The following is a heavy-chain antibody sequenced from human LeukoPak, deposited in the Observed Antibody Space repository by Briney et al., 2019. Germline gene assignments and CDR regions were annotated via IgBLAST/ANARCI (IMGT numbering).Heavy chain of an antibody. CDR2: ISGSGGST. CDR1: GFTFSSYA. D-gene: IGHD6-19*01. J-gene: IGHJ3*02. Sequence: GGSLRLSCAASGFTFSSYAMSWVRQAPGKGLEWVSAISGSGGSTYYAGSVKGRFTISRGNSKNTLYLQMNRLRAEDTAVYYCANHRIAVPFDIWGQGTMVTVSS. V-gene: IGHV3-23*01. CDR3: ANHRIAVPFDI.